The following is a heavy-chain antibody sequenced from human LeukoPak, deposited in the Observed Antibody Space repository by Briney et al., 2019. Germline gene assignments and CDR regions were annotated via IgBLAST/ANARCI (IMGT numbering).Heavy chain of an antibody. CDR3: ARLPVGAIYFDDY. CDR2: INPSGGST. D-gene: IGHD1-26*01. J-gene: IGHJ4*02. Sequence: ASVKVSCEASGYTFTCYYMHWVRQAPGQGLEWMGIINPSGGSTSYAQKFQGRVTMTRDMSTSTVYMELSSLRSEDTAVYYCARLPVGAIYFDDYWGQGTLVTVSS. V-gene: IGHV1-46*01. CDR1: GYTFTCYY.